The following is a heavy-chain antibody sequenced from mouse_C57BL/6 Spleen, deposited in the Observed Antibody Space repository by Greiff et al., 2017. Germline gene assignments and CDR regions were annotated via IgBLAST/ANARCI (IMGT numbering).Heavy chain of an antibody. D-gene: IGHD1-1*01. Sequence: DVKLVESGGGLVQPGGSMKLSCAASGFTFSDAWMDWVRQSPEKGLEWVAEIRNKANNHATYYAESVKGRFTISRDDSKSSVYLQMNSLRAEDTGIYYCTRPSQVITTVVTPFAYWGQGTLVTVSA. J-gene: IGHJ3*01. CDR1: GFTFSDAW. CDR3: TRPSQVITTVVTPFAY. CDR2: IRNKANNHAT. V-gene: IGHV6-6*01.